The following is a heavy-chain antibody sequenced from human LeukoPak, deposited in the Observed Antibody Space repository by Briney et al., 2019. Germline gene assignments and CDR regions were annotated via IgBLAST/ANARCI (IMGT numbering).Heavy chain of an antibody. D-gene: IGHD5-18*01. J-gene: IGHJ6*02. CDR2: IYYSGST. CDR3: ARVGQLGGYGMDV. CDR1: GGSISSGDYY. Sequence: PSETLSLTCTVSGGSISSGDYYWSWIRQPPGKGLEWTGYIYYSGSTYYNPSLKSRVTISVDTSKNQFSLKLSSVTAADTAVYYCARVGQLGGYGMDVWGQGTTVTVSS. V-gene: IGHV4-30-4*01.